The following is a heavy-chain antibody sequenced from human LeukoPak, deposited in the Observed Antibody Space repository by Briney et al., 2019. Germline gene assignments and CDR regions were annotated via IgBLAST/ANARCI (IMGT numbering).Heavy chain of an antibody. J-gene: IGHJ4*02. CDR2: IKHSGST. D-gene: IGHD2-2*01. Sequence: SETLSLACAVYGGSFSGYYWSWIRQPPGKGPEWIGDIKHSGSTSYNPSLKSRVTISVDTSKNQFSLKLSSVTAADTAVYYCARGEEDVVVPAAMSVVDWGQGTLVTVSS. V-gene: IGHV4-34*01. CDR3: ARGEEDVVVPAAMSVVD. CDR1: GGSFSGYY.